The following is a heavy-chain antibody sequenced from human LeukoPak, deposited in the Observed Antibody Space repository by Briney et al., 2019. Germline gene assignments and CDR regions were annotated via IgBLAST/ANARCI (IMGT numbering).Heavy chain of an antibody. J-gene: IGHJ4*02. V-gene: IGHV3-23*01. CDR1: GFTFSSYA. D-gene: IGHD3-3*01. CDR3: AKDGDYDFWSGYYTRTPSDY. CDR2: ISGSGGST. Sequence: GRSLRLSCAASGFTFSSYAMSWVRQAPGKGLEWVSAISGSGGSTYYADSVKGRFTISRDNSKNTLYLQMNSLRAEDTAVYYCAKDGDYDFWSGYYTRTPSDYWGQGTLVTVSS.